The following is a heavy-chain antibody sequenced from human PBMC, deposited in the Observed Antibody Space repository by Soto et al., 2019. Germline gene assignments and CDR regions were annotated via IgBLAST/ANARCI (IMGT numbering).Heavy chain of an antibody. CDR1: GGSFSSYY. V-gene: IGHV4-59*01. Sequence: SETLSLTCAVHGGSFSSYYWSWIRQPPGKGLEWIGYIYYSGSTNYNPSLKSRVTISVDTSKNQFSLKLSSVTAADTAVYYCARHVAAPDYYYYGMDVWAKGPRSPSP. CDR3: ARHVAAPDYYYYGMDV. D-gene: IGHD6-13*01. CDR2: IYYSGST. J-gene: IGHJ6*02.